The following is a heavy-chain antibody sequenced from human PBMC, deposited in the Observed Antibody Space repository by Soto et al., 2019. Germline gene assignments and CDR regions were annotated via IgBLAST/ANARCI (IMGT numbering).Heavy chain of an antibody. CDR2: ISSSSSYI. V-gene: IGHV3-21*01. Sequence: PGGSLRLSCAASGFTFSSYSMNWFRQAPGKGLEWVSSISSSSSYIYYADSVKGRFAISRDNSKNTLYLQMNSLRAEDTAVYYCARDPFPVSSFDYWGQGTLVTVSS. CDR3: ARDPFPVSSFDY. J-gene: IGHJ4*02. CDR1: GFTFSSYS.